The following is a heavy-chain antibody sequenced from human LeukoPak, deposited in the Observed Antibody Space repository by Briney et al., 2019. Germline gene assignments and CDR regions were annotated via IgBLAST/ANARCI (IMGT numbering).Heavy chain of an antibody. J-gene: IGHJ6*03. CDR3: TTGATSGYERYYYYYMDV. CDR1: GFTFSDAW. D-gene: IGHD5-12*01. Sequence: GGSLRLSCAASGFTFSDAWMSWVRQAPGKGLECVGRIKSKTDGGTTDYAAPVKGRFTISRDDSKNTLYLQMNSLKTEDTAVYYCTTGATSGYERYYYYYMDVWGKGTTVTVSS. CDR2: IKSKTDGGTT. V-gene: IGHV3-15*01.